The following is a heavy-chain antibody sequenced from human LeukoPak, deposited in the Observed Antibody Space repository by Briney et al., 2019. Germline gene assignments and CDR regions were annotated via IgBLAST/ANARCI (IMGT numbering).Heavy chain of an antibody. CDR2: INHSGST. Sequence: SETLSLTCAVYGGSFSGYYWSWVRQPPGKGLEWIGEINHSGSTNYNPSLKSRVTISVDTSKNQFSLKLSSVTAADTAVYYCARLGISAADTFDYWGQGTLVTVSS. J-gene: IGHJ4*02. V-gene: IGHV4-34*01. D-gene: IGHD6-13*01. CDR1: GGSFSGYY. CDR3: ARLGISAADTFDY.